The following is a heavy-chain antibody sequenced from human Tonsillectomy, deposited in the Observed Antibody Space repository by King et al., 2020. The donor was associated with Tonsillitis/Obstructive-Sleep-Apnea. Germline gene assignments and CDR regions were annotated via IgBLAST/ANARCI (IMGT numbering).Heavy chain of an antibody. J-gene: IGHJ6*04. D-gene: IGHD2-8*02. CDR1: GSTLSSYG. CDR3: SEGVLCDHTTQAG. Sequence: VQLVESGGGVVQPGRSLRLACAASGSTLSSYGMHWVRLAPGKGLEWVAVIWYDGSNKYYADSVKGRFTISRDNSKNTLYLQLNSLRAEDTAVHYCSEGVLCDHTTQAGWGTGTTVIVSS. CDR2: IWYDGSNK. V-gene: IGHV3-33*01.